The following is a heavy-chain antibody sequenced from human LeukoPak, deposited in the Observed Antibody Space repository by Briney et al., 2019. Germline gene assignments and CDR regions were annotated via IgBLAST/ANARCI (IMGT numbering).Heavy chain of an antibody. V-gene: IGHV3-33*01. CDR3: ARELRSITMVRGVITPLGY. J-gene: IGHJ4*02. Sequence: GGSLRLSCAASGFTFSSYGMHWVSQAPGKGLEWVAVIWYDGSNKYYADSVKGQFTISRDNSKNTLYLQMNSLRAEDTAVYYCARELRSITMVRGVITPLGYWGQGTLVTVSS. CDR1: GFTFSSYG. CDR2: IWYDGSNK. D-gene: IGHD3-10*01.